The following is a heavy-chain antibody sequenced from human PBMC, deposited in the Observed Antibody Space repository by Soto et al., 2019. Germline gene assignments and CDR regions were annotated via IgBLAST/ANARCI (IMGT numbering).Heavy chain of an antibody. CDR1: GFTFSSYA. V-gene: IGHV3-23*01. CDR3: AKDRGMITFGGVISD. J-gene: IGHJ4*02. Sequence: GGSLRLSCAASGFTFSSYAMSWVRQAPGKGLEWVSAISGSGGSTYYADSVKGRFTISRDNSKNTLYLQMNSLRAEDTAVYYCAKDRGMITFGGVISDWGQGTLVTVSS. CDR2: ISGSGGST. D-gene: IGHD3-16*01.